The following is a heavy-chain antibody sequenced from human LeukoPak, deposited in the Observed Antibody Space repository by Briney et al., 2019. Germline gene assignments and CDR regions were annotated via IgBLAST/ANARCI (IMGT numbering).Heavy chain of an antibody. CDR3: ARLFGDIVATISSNGFDP. CDR1: GYSFTSYW. V-gene: IGHV5-51*01. CDR2: IYPGDSDT. J-gene: IGHJ5*02. Sequence: GESLKISCKGSGYSFTSYWIGWVRQMPGKGLEWMGIIYPGDSDTRYSPSFQGQVTISADKSISTAYLQWSSLKASDTAMYYCARLFGDIVATISSNGFDPRGQGTLVTVSS. D-gene: IGHD5-12*01.